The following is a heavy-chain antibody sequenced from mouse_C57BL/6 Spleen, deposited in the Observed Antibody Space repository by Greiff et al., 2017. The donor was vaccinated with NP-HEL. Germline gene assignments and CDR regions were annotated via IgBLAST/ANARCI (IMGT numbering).Heavy chain of an antibody. V-gene: IGHV5-4*01. Sequence: EVQRVESGGGLVKPGGSLKLSCAASGFTFSSYAMSWVRQTPEKRLEWVATISDGGSYTYYPDNVKGRFTISRDNAKNNLYLQMSHLKSEDTAMYYCARAGYYGSRFYWYFDVWGTGTTVTVSS. CDR1: GFTFSSYA. CDR3: ARAGYYGSRFYWYFDV. CDR2: ISDGGSYT. D-gene: IGHD1-1*01. J-gene: IGHJ1*03.